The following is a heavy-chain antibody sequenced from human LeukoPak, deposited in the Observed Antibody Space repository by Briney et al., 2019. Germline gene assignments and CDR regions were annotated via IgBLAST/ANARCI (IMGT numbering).Heavy chain of an antibody. D-gene: IGHD3-9*01. CDR3: ATSKDILTGYCFDY. J-gene: IGHJ4*02. Sequence: TSETLSPTCTVSGGSISSYYWSWIRQPPGKGLEGIGYIYYSGSTNYNPSLKSRVTISVDTSKNQFSLKLSSVTAADTAVYYCATSKDILTGYCFDYWGQGTLVTVSS. CDR2: IYYSGST. CDR1: GGSISSYY. V-gene: IGHV4-59*01.